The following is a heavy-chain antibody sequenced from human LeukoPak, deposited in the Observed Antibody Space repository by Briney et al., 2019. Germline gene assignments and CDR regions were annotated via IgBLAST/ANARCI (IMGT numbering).Heavy chain of an antibody. J-gene: IGHJ4*02. CDR2: ISGRGNYI. D-gene: IGHD3-22*01. CDR3: AKDQGFDYYDSSGYYLDY. Sequence: PGGSLRLSCAASGFTFSSHNMNWVRQAPGKGLEWVSSISGRGNYIFYADSVKGRFTISRDSAKNSLSLQMNSLRAEDTAVYYCAKDQGFDYYDSSGYYLDYWGQGTLVTASS. V-gene: IGHV3-21*01. CDR1: GFTFSSHN.